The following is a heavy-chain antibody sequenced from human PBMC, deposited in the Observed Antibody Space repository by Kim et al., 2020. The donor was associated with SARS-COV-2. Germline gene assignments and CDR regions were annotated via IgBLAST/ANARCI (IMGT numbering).Heavy chain of an antibody. J-gene: IGHJ4*02. D-gene: IGHD2-15*01. V-gene: IGHV4-34*01. CDR2: INHSEST. CDR1: GGSFSGYY. Sequence: SETLSLTCAVYGGSFSGYYWSWIRQPPGKGLEWIGEINHSESTNYNPSLKSRVTISVDTSKNQFSLKLSSVTAADTAVYYCARATTLSVDYYFDYWGQGTLVTVSS. CDR3: ARATTLSVDYYFDY.